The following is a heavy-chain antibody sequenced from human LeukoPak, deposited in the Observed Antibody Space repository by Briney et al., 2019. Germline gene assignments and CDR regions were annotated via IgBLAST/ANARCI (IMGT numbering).Heavy chain of an antibody. Sequence: PSETLSLTCTVSGGSISSGDYYWSWIRQPPGKGLEWIGYIYYSGSTYYNPSLKSRVTISVDTSKNQFSLKLSSVTAADTAVYYCARDVTQRGYIAAAGRAWFDPWGQGTLVTVSS. CDR2: IYYSGST. J-gene: IGHJ5*02. D-gene: IGHD6-13*01. CDR1: GGSISSGDYY. V-gene: IGHV4-30-4*08. CDR3: ARDVTQRGYIAAAGRAWFDP.